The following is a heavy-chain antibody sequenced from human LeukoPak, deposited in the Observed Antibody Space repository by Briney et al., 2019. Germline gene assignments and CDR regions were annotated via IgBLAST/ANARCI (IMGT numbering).Heavy chain of an antibody. D-gene: IGHD3-10*02. J-gene: IGHJ6*04. Sequence: GGSLRLSCAASGFVFSDYYMHWVRQAPGKGLVWVSHINGDGSNVNYADSVKGRFTISRDNAKNTLYLQMNSLRAEDTAVYYCAELGITMIGGVWGKGTTVTISS. CDR2: INGDGSNV. CDR3: AELGITMIGGV. CDR1: GFVFSDYY. V-gene: IGHV3-74*01.